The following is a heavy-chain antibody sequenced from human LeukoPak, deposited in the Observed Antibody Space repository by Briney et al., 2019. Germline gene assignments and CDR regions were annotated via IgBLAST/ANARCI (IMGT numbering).Heavy chain of an antibody. CDR1: GFTFSSYG. V-gene: IGHV3-33*01. CDR3: AREIGSEDSSGWYGYYYYYGMDV. CDR2: IWYDGSNK. Sequence: GRSLRLSCAASGFTFSSYGMHWVRQAPGKGLEWVAVIWYDGSNKYYADSVKGRFTISRDNSKNTLYLQVNSLRAEDTAVYYCAREIGSEDSSGWYGYYYYYGMDVWGKGTTVTVSS. D-gene: IGHD6-19*01. J-gene: IGHJ6*04.